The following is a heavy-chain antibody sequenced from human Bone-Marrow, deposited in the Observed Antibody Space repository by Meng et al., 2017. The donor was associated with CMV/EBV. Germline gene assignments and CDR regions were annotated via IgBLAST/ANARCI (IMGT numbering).Heavy chain of an antibody. CDR3: ARDGSGVGPAFDI. J-gene: IGHJ3*02. V-gene: IGHV3-53*01. CDR1: AFTFSNNY. CDR2: IYSGGST. D-gene: IGHD3-10*01. Sequence: GETLKISCAASAFTFSNNYMSWVRQAPGKGLEWVSVIYSGGSTYYADSVKGRFTIFRDKSKITLYLQMNSLRAEDTAMYDCARDGSGVGPAFDIWGQGTMVTVSS.